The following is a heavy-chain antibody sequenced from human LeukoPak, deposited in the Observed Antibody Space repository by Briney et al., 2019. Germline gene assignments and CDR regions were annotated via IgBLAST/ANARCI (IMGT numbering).Heavy chain of an antibody. CDR2: IYYSGST. CDR1: GGSISSYY. V-gene: IGHV4-59*08. D-gene: IGHD6-13*01. CDR3: ATALYSSSWYAIDY. Sequence: SETLSLTCTVSGGSISSYYWSWIRQPPGKGLEWIGYIYYSGSTNYNPSLKSRVTISVDTSKNQFSLKLSSVTAADTAVYYCATALYSSSWYAIDYWGQGTLVTVSS. J-gene: IGHJ4*02.